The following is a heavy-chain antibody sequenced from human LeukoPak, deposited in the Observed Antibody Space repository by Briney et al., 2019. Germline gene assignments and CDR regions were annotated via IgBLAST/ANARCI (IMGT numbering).Heavy chain of an antibody. J-gene: IGHJ6*03. CDR1: GASISSHQ. V-gene: IGHV4-4*07. CDR2: ISTTGST. D-gene: IGHD2/OR15-2a*01. CDR3: ARDLGGSEYWTRPPYSYYYMDV. Sequence: PSETLSLPCTVSGASISSHQRGWSRQPAGEGLGGIGRISTTGSTNYNPPLKSRVTISPEKSKHQFSLKLTSVTAADTPVYYCARDLGGSEYWTRPPYSYYYMDVWGKGPTVTISS.